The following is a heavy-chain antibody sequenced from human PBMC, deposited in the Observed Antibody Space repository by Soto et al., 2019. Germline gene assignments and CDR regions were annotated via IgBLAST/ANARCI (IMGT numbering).Heavy chain of an antibody. CDR3: TTDDLVDH. CDR1: GFTFSNTW. D-gene: IGHD2-21*01. V-gene: IGHV3-15*07. CDR2: IKSKTDGGTT. J-gene: IGHJ4*02. Sequence: EVQLVESGGGLGKPGGSLRLSFAASGFTFSNTWMNLVRQAPGKGSEWVGRIKSKTDGGTTDYAAPVKGRFTISRDDSNNTLFLQLKSLKTEDTAVYYCTTDDLVDHWGQGTLVSVSS.